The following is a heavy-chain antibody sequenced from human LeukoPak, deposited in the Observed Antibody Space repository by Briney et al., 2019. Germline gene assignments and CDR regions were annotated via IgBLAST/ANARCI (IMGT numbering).Heavy chain of an antibody. J-gene: IGHJ4*02. CDR2: ITGIGDNT. D-gene: IGHD1/OR15-1a*01. Sequence: PGGSLRLSCAASGFTFSSYAMSWVRQAPGKGLEWVSAITGIGDNTNYADSVKGRFTISRDNSKNTLYLQMNSLRAEDTAIYYCAKGPRALEHYTHLFDYWGQGTLVTVSS. CDR3: AKGPRALEHYTHLFDY. V-gene: IGHV3-23*01. CDR1: GFTFSSYA.